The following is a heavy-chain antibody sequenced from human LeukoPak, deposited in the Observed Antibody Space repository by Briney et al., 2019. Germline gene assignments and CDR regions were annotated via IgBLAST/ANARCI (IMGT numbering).Heavy chain of an antibody. J-gene: IGHJ4*02. CDR2: IYSGENP. CDR3: ARTNFWSGH. Sequence: TGGSLRLSCAASGFTVSSNYMSWVPQAPGKGLEWVSVIYSGENPYYADSVKGRFTISRDNSKNAVYLQMNSLRAEDTAVYYCARTNFWSGHWGQGTLVTVSS. V-gene: IGHV3-53*01. CDR1: GFTVSSNY. D-gene: IGHD3-3*01.